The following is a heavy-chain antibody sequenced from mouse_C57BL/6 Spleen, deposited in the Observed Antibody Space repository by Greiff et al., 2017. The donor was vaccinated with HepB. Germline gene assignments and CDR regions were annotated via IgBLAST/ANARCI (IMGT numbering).Heavy chain of an antibody. CDR1: GYTFTSYW. Sequence: VKLVESGAELAKPGASVKLSCKASGYTFTSYWMHWVKQRPGQGLEWIGYINPSSGYTKYNQKFKDKATLTEDKSSSTAYMQLSSLTYEDSAVYYCARGGHYYGPDYWGQGTTLTVSS. CDR2: INPSSGYT. V-gene: IGHV1-7*01. CDR3: ARGGHYYGPDY. D-gene: IGHD1-1*01. J-gene: IGHJ2*01.